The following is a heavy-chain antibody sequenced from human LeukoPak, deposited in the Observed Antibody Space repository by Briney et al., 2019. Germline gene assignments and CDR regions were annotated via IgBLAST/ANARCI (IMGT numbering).Heavy chain of an antibody. J-gene: IGHJ4*02. CDR3: ARGTGDTQVDY. V-gene: IGHV4-59*01. CDR1: GGSISSYY. Sequence: SETLSLTCTVSGGSISSYYWSWIRQPPGKGLEWIGYIYYSGSTNYNPSLKSRVTISVDTSKNQFSLKLSSVTAADTAVYYCARGTGDTQVDYWGQGTLVTVSS. CDR2: IYYSGST.